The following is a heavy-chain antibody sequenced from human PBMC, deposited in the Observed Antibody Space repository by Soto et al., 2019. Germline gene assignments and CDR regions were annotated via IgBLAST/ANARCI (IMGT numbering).Heavy chain of an antibody. V-gene: IGHV3-23*01. CDR2: ISGSGGST. CDR1: GFTFSSYA. CDR3: AKQDIVATIGWVDV. Sequence: EVQLLESGGGLVQPGGSLRLSCAASGFTFSSYAMSWVRQAPGKGLEWVSAISGSGGSTYYADSVKGRFTISIDNSKNTLYLQMNSLRAEDTAVYYCAKQDIVATIGWVDVWGQGTTVTVSS. D-gene: IGHD5-12*01. J-gene: IGHJ6*02.